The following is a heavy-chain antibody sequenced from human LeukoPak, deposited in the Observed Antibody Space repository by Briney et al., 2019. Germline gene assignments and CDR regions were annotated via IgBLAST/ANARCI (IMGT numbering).Heavy chain of an antibody. CDR3: ASGLGSYRTPYYYMDV. Sequence: GGSLRLSCAASGFTVSSNYMSWVRQAPGKGLEWVSVIYSGGSTYYADSVKGRLTISRDNSKNTLYLQMNSLRAEDTAVYYCASGLGSYRTPYYYMDVWGTGTTVTVSS. D-gene: IGHD3-10*01. CDR2: IYSGGST. V-gene: IGHV3-53*01. J-gene: IGHJ6*03. CDR1: GFTVSSNY.